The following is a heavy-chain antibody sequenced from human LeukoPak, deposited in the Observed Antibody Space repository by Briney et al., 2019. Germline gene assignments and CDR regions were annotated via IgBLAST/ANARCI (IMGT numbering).Heavy chain of an antibody. J-gene: IGHJ4*02. CDR2: INPNSGGT. CDR1: GYTFTGYY. D-gene: IGHD3-3*01. Sequence: ASVKVSCKASGYTFTGYYMHWVRQAPGQGLEWMGWINPNSGGTNYAQKFQGRVTMTRDTSISTAYMELSRLRSDDTAVYYCARDRGITISPDYWGQGTPVTVSS. CDR3: ARDRGITISPDY. V-gene: IGHV1-2*02.